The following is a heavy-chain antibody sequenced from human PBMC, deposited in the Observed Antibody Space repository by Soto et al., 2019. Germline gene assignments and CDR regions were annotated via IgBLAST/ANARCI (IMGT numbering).Heavy chain of an antibody. J-gene: IGHJ6*02. D-gene: IGHD3-9*01. CDR3: ARHGLHGSDWDGLDV. CDR2: IYPGDFET. V-gene: IGHV5-51*01. Sequence: VESLKISCKGSGYIFITYWICCFLQMPVKGLESIGIIYPGDFETKYSPSFKGQVTISADKSISTAYLQWSSLKASDTAMYYCARHGLHGSDWDGLDVWGQGTTVTVSS. CDR1: GYIFITYW.